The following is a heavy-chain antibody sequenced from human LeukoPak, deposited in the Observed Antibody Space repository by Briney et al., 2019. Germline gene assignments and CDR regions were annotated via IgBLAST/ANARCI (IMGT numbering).Heavy chain of an antibody. CDR3: ARDSIAAAGIFYYGMDV. Sequence: PSETLSLTCTVSGGSISSYYWSWIRQPPGKGLEWIGYIYYSGSTNYNPSLKSRVTISVDTSKNQFSLKLSSVTADDTAVYYCARDSIAAAGIFYYGMDVWGQGTTVTVSS. CDR2: IYYSGST. CDR1: GGSISSYY. J-gene: IGHJ6*02. D-gene: IGHD6-13*01. V-gene: IGHV4-59*01.